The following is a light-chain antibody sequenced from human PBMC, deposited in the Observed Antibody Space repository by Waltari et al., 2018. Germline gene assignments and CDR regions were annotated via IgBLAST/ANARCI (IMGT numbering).Light chain of an antibody. CDR3: AVWDDSLNGPV. CDR2: SNN. CDR1: SSNIGSNT. V-gene: IGLV1-44*01. J-gene: IGLJ2*01. Sequence: SVLTQPPSASGTPGHRVTISCSGSSSNIGSNTINWYQQLPGTAPKLLIESNNQLPSGVPDRFSGSKSGTSASLAISGLQSEDEADYYCAVWDDSLNGPVFGGGTKLTVL.